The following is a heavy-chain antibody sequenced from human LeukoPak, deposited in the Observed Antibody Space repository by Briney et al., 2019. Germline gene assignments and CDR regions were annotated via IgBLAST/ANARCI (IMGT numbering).Heavy chain of an antibody. D-gene: IGHD6-19*01. CDR2: ISGSGGST. J-gene: IGHJ6*03. CDR1: GFTFSSYG. Sequence: GGSLRLSCAASGFTFSSYGMSWVRQAPGKGLEWVSAISGSGGSTYYADSVKGRFTISRDNSKNTLYLQMNSLRAEDTAVYYCAKEKGWLGPRLYYYYYYYMDVWGKGTTVTISS. V-gene: IGHV3-23*01. CDR3: AKEKGWLGPRLYYYYYYYMDV.